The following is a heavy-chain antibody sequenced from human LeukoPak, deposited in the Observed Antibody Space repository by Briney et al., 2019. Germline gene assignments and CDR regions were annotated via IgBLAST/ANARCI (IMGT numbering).Heavy chain of an antibody. CDR3: ARGGSSGYYFDY. J-gene: IGHJ4*02. CDR2: INHSGST. D-gene: IGHD3-22*01. Sequence: SETLSLTCAVYGGSFSGYYWSWIRQPPGKGLEWIGEINHSGSTNYNPSLKSRVTISVDTSKNQFSLKLSSVTAADTAVCYCARGGSSGYYFDYWGQGTLVTVSS. V-gene: IGHV4-34*01. CDR1: GGSFSGYY.